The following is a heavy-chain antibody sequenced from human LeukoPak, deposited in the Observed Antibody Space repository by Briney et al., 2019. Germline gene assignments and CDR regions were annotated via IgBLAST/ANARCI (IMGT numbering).Heavy chain of an antibody. J-gene: IGHJ4*02. CDR3: AKDTGYRDGLFDY. D-gene: IGHD5-18*01. Sequence: GASLRLSCAASGFTFSSYAMSWVRQPPGKGLEWVSAISGSGGSTYYADSAKGRFTISRDNSKNTLYLQMNSLRAEDTAIYYSAKDTGYRDGLFDYWGQGTLVTVSS. CDR2: ISGSGGST. CDR1: GFTFSSYA. V-gene: IGHV3-23*01.